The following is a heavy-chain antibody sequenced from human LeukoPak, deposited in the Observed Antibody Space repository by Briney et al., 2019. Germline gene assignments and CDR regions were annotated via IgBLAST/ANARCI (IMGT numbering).Heavy chain of an antibody. CDR1: GYTFTTYG. V-gene: IGHV1-18*01. J-gene: IGHJ4*02. CDR2: ISGYNGNT. Sequence: ASVKVSCKSSGYTFTTYGIVWVRQAPGQGLEWMGWISGYNGNTNSAQKFRGRVSLTIDTFTNIADMELRSLRSDDTAVYYCARDASHFGSGSYSTGVFDNWGQGSLVTVSS. D-gene: IGHD3-10*01. CDR3: ARDASHFGSGSYSTGVFDN.